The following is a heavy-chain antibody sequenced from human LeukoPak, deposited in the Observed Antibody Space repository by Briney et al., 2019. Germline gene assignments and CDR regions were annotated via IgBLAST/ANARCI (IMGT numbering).Heavy chain of an antibody. CDR2: IYYSGST. J-gene: IGHJ4*02. D-gene: IGHD5-24*01. CDR3: AREIRGDGYNL. Sequence: SETLSLTCTVSGGSISSYYGNWIRQPPGKGLEWIGYIYYSGSTNYNPSLKSRVTISVDTSKNQFSLKLSSVTAADTAVYYCAREIRGDGYNLWGQGTLVTVSS. V-gene: IGHV4-59*01. CDR1: GGSISSYY.